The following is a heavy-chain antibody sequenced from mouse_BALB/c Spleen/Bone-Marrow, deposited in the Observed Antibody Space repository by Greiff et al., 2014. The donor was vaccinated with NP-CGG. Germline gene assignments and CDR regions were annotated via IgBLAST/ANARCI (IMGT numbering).Heavy chain of an antibody. Sequence: VQLQQSGPELEKPGASVKISCKASGHSFTGYNMNWVKQSHGKSLEWIGNIDPYYGTTTFNQKFKDKATLTVDKSSSTAYMQLKSLTSEDSAVYYRTRSRAYFRDWFAYWGQGTLVTVSA. CDR3: TRSRAYFRDWFAY. CDR1: GHSFTGYN. J-gene: IGHJ3*01. CDR2: IDPYYGTT. D-gene: IGHD2-14*01. V-gene: IGHV1-39*01.